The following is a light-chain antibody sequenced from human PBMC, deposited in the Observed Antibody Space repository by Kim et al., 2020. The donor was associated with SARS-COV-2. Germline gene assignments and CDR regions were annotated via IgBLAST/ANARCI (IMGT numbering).Light chain of an antibody. CDR3: NSRDSSDNHVV. J-gene: IGLJ2*01. CDR2: GKN. V-gene: IGLV3-19*01. CDR1: RLRNYY. Sequence: ALGKTVRVPCQGDRLRNYYASWYQQKPGQAPVLVIYGKNNRPSGIPDRFSGSSSGNTASLTITGAQAEDEADYYCNSRDSSDNHVVFGGGTQLTVL.